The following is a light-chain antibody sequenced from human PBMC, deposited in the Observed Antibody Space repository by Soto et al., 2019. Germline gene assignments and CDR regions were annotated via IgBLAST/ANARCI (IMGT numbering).Light chain of an antibody. Sequence: EIVMTQSPATLSVSPGERATLSCRASQSLTSYLAWYQQKPDQAPRLLIYGISTRATDIPARFSGSGSGTEFTLTISSLQSEDFAVYYCQQYNDWPLTFGGGTKVDNK. CDR3: QQYNDWPLT. CDR2: GIS. CDR1: QSLTSY. V-gene: IGKV3-15*01. J-gene: IGKJ4*01.